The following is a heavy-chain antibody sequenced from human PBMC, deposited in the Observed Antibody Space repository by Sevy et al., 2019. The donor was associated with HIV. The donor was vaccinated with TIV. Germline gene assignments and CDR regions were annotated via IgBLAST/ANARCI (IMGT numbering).Heavy chain of an antibody. J-gene: IGHJ6*02. V-gene: IGHV3-30*18. CDR2: ISYDGRNK. D-gene: IGHD3-9*01. CDR1: GIIFTTSG. Sequence: GGSLRLSCAVSGIIFTTSGMHWVRQAPGKGLEWVAVISYDGRNKFYGDSVKGRFTISRENSKNILYLQKNSLRVEDTAVYYCAKDFTGYNGMDVWGQGTMVTVSS. CDR3: AKDFTGYNGMDV.